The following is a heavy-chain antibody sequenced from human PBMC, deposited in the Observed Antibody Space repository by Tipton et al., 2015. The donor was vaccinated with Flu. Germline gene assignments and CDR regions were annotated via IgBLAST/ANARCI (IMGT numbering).Heavy chain of an antibody. V-gene: IGHV3-7*01. J-gene: IGHJ4*02. CDR2: INQDGSEK. Sequence: GLVKPSETLSLTCGVSGYSISSGYYWGWIRQPPGKGLEWVANINQDGSEKYSVDSVRGRFTITRDNAKNSLYLQMNSLRVEDTAVYYCVRAIAAAGSRWGQGTLVTVSS. CDR1: GYSISSGYY. D-gene: IGHD6-13*01. CDR3: VRAIAAAGSR.